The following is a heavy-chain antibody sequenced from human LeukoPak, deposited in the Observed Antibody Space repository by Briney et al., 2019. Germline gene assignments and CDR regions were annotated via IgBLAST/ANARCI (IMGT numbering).Heavy chain of an antibody. Sequence: PSETLSLTCAVYGGSFSGYYWSWIRQPPGKGLEWIGEINHSGSTNYNPSLKSRVTISVDTSKNQFSLKLSSVTAADTAVYYCAGGARFIAARAFDIWGQGTMVTVSS. CDR2: INHSGST. CDR1: GGSFSGYY. D-gene: IGHD6-6*01. J-gene: IGHJ3*02. CDR3: AGGARFIAARAFDI. V-gene: IGHV4-34*01.